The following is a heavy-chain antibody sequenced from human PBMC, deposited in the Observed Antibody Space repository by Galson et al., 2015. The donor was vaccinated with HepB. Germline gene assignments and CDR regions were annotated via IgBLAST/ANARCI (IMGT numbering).Heavy chain of an antibody. CDR3: ARGYCSSTSCHPEEGYYYYGMDV. D-gene: IGHD2-2*01. Sequence: SVKVSCKASGGTFSSYAISWVRQAPGQGLEWMGGIIPIFGTANYAQKFQGGVTITADESTSTAYMELSSLRSEDTAVYYCARGYCSSTSCHPEEGYYYYGMDVWGQGTTVTVSS. CDR2: IIPIFGTA. CDR1: GGTFSSYA. V-gene: IGHV1-69*13. J-gene: IGHJ6*02.